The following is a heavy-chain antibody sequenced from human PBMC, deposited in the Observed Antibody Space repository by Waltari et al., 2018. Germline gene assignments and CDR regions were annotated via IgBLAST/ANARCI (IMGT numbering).Heavy chain of an antibody. Sequence: QVQLQESGPGLVKPSESLSLTCAVSGYSISSGYYWGRTRQPPGKGLEWIGSIYRSGSTYYNPSLKSRVTISVDTSKNQFSLKLSSVTAADTAVYYCARLSAIGYYLDYWGQGTLVTVSS. J-gene: IGHJ4*02. D-gene: IGHD3-22*01. CDR2: IYRSGST. CDR1: GYSISSGYY. CDR3: ARLSAIGYYLDY. V-gene: IGHV4-38-2*01.